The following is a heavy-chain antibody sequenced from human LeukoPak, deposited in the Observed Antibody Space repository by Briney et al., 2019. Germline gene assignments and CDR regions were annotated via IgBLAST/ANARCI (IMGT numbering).Heavy chain of an antibody. CDR2: INHSGST. D-gene: IGHD3-22*01. CDR3: ARRGMIVVVGFDY. Sequence: PSETLSLTCAVYGVSFCGYYWIWIRQPPGKGLEGIGEINHSGSTNYNPSLKSGVTLSVHTTRNQLSLKLSSVTAADTAVYYCARRGMIVVVGFDYWGEGTLVTVSS. CDR1: GVSFCGYY. J-gene: IGHJ4*02. V-gene: IGHV4-34*01.